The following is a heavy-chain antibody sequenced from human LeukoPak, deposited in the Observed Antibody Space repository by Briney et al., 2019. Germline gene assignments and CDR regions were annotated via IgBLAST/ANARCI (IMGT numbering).Heavy chain of an antibody. Sequence: GESLKISCQGSGYSFTSYWIGWVRQMPGKGLGWMGIIYPGDSDTRYSPSFQGQVTISADKSISTAYLQWSSLKASDTAMYYCARHGLGYCSSTSCSDYYYYGMDVWGQGTTVTVSS. CDR2: IYPGDSDT. D-gene: IGHD2-2*01. J-gene: IGHJ6*02. V-gene: IGHV5-51*01. CDR1: GYSFTSYW. CDR3: ARHGLGYCSSTSCSDYYYYGMDV.